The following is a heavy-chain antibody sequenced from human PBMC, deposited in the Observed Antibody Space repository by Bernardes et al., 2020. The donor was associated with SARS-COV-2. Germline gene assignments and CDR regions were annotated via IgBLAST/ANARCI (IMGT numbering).Heavy chain of an antibody. CDR1: GFTFSSYA. Sequence: SLILSCAASGFTFSSYAMSWVRQAPGKGLEWVSGISGSGDRTNYAGSVKGRFTISRDTSKSTLYLQMNSLRAEDTAVYYCAKGRDSGYLVPFDYWGQGTLVTVSS. V-gene: IGHV3-23*01. CDR2: ISGSGDRT. J-gene: IGHJ4*02. D-gene: IGHD3-22*01. CDR3: AKGRDSGYLVPFDY.